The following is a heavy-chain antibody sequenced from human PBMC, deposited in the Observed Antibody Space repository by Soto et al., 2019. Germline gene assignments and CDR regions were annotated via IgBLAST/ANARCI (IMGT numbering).Heavy chain of an antibody. J-gene: IGHJ4*02. CDR2: IYYSGST. V-gene: IGHV4-31*03. Sequence: QVQLQESGPGLVKPSQTLSLTCTVSGGSISTGGYYWTWIRQHPGKGLEWIGYIYYSGSTYYNPTLKSRVTISVDTSKNQFSLKLSSVTAADTAVYYCARGLSATLFDNWGQGTLVTVSS. CDR1: GGSISTGGYY. CDR3: ARGLSATLFDN.